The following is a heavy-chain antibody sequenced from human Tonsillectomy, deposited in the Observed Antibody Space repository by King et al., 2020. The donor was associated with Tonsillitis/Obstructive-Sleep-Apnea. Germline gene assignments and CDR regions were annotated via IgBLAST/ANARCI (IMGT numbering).Heavy chain of an antibody. CDR1: GFTFSNAW. V-gene: IGHV3-15*01. CDR2: IKSKTDGGTT. Sequence: VQLVESGGGLVKPGGSLRLSCAASGFTFSNAWMSWVRQAPGKGLEWVGRIKSKTDGGTTDYAAPVKGRFTISRDDSKNTLYLQMKSLKTEDTAVYYWATDHSRYCSSASCYLDYYYYMDVWGKGTTVTVSS. CDR3: ATDHSRYCSSASCYLDYYYYMDV. J-gene: IGHJ6*03. D-gene: IGHD2-2*01.